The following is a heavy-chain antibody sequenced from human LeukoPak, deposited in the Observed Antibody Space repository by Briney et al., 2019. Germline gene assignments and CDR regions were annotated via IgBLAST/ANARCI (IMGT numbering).Heavy chain of an antibody. V-gene: IGHV1-69*05. Sequence: GASVKVSCKASGGTCSSYAISWVRQAPGQGLEWMGGIIPIFGTANYAQKFQGRVTITTDESTSTAYMELSSLRSEDTAVYYCARERLTYYYDSSGYSDEPLFDYWGQGTLVTVSS. CDR2: IIPIFGTA. J-gene: IGHJ4*02. CDR3: ARERLTYYYDSSGYSDEPLFDY. D-gene: IGHD3-22*01. CDR1: GGTCSSYA.